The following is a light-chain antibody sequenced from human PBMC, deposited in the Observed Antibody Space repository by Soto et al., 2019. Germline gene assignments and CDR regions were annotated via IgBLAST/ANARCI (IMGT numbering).Light chain of an antibody. CDR3: CSYAGGFYV. J-gene: IGLJ1*01. CDR2: EGS. CDR1: SRDIGNYNL. V-gene: IGLV2-23*01. Sequence: QSVLTQPASVSGSPGQSITISCTGTSRDIGNYNLVSWYQQHPDRAPKLMIYEGSKRPSGVSDRFSGSKTGHTASLTISGLQAEDEADYHCCSYAGGFYVVGTGTKV.